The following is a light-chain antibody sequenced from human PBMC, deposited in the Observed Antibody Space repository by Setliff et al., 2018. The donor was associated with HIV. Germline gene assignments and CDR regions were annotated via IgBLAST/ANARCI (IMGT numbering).Light chain of an antibody. CDR2: DVS. CDR1: SSDVGAYNY. V-gene: IGLV2-11*01. CDR3: CSYGSSDTFV. J-gene: IGLJ1*01. Sequence: QSVLTQPRSVSGSPGQSVTFSCTGSSSDVGAYNYVSWYQQHPDEAPRLIIYDVSKRPSGVPDRFSGSKSGDTASLTISGLQSEDEADYYCCSYGSSDTFVFGTGTKVTVL.